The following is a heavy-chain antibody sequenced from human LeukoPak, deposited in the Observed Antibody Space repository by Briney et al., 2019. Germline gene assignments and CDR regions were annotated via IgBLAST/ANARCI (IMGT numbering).Heavy chain of an antibody. CDR1: VYTFTFYD. CDR2: MNPNNGNR. V-gene: IGHV1-8*03. J-gene: IGHJ6*03. Sequence: ASVNVSLKSSVYTFTFYDFYWVRQATGQGIEWMGWMNPNNGNRGYAQTFQGRVTITRKDSINTAYMELSSLRSEDTAEYCGARGSANNYYYYYMDVWGKGTTVTVSS. CDR3: ARGSANNYYYYYMDV. D-gene: IGHD2-15*01.